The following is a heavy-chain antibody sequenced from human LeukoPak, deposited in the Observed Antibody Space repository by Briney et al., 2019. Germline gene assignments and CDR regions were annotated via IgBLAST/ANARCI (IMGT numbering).Heavy chain of an antibody. Sequence: ASVKVSCKASGYTFTSYGISWVRQAPGQGLEWMGWISAYNGNTNYAQKLQGRVTMTTGTSTSTAYMELRSLRSDDTAVYYCARDVITFGGVIVLFDYWGQGTLVTVSS. CDR1: GYTFTSYG. D-gene: IGHD3-16*02. CDR3: ARDVITFGGVIVLFDY. V-gene: IGHV1-18*01. CDR2: ISAYNGNT. J-gene: IGHJ4*02.